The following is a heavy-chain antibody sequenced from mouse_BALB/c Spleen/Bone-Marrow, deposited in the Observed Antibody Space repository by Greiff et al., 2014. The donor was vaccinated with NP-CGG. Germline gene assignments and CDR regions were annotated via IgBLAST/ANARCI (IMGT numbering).Heavy chain of an antibody. CDR1: GFSLTSYG. Sequence: VQLQQSGPGLVAPSQSLSITCTVSGFSLTSYGVHWVRQPPGKGLEWLGVIWAGGSTNYNSALMSRLSISKDNSKNQVFLKMNSLQTDDPTMYYCARIYLWYFDVWGAGTTVTVSS. CDR3: ARIYLWYFDV. J-gene: IGHJ1*01. CDR2: IWAGGST. D-gene: IGHD2-3*01. V-gene: IGHV2-9*02.